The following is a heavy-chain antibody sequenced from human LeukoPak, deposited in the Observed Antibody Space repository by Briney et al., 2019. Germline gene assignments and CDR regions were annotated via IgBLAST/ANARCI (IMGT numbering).Heavy chain of an antibody. CDR1: GGSISSYY. CDR2: IYYSGST. CDR3: ARGPRYCSGGSCYTRGFDY. J-gene: IGHJ4*02. Sequence: SETLSLTCTVSGGSISSYYWSWIRQPPGKGLEWIGYIYYSGSTNYNPSLKSRVTISVDTSKNQLSLKLSSVTAADTAVYYCARGPRYCSGGSCYTRGFDYWGQGTLVTVSS. V-gene: IGHV4-59*12. D-gene: IGHD2-15*01.